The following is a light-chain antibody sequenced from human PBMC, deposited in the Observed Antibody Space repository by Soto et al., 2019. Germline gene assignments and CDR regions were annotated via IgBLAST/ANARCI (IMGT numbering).Light chain of an antibody. V-gene: IGLV2-14*03. CDR1: SVDVGSYNY. J-gene: IGLJ1*01. Sequence: QSALTQCASVSGSPGQSIIISCTGTSVDVGSYNYVSWYQHHPGKAPKFMIYDVSNRPSGVSNRFSGSKSGNTASLTISGLQAEDEADYYCSSYTTSGTLVFGSGTKLTVL. CDR2: DVS. CDR3: SSYTTSGTLV.